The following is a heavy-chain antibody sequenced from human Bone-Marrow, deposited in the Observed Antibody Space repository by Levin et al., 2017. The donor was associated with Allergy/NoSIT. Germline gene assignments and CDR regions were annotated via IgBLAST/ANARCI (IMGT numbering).Heavy chain of an antibody. CDR1: GFSFSSYA. J-gene: IGHJ4*02. Sequence: GESLKISCAASGFSFSSYALNWVRQAPGKGLDWVSFISGRGSKIYYADSVEGRFTISRDTAKNSLYLQMDSLRVEDTAFYYCAREVNGLFDYWGLGTRVIVSS. CDR2: ISGRGSKI. V-gene: IGHV3-48*01. CDR3: AREVNGLFDY. D-gene: IGHD2-8*01.